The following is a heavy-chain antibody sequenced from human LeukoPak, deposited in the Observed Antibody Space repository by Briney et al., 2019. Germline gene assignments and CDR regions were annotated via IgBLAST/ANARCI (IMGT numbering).Heavy chain of an antibody. D-gene: IGHD6-13*01. CDR2: INPSGGST. CDR1: GYTFTSYY. Sequence: GASVKVSCKASGYTFTSYYMHWVRQAPGQGLEWMGIINPSGGSTSYAQKFQGRVTMTRDTSTNTVYMELSSLRSEDTAVYYCARGGIAAAGPRAEYFQHWGQGTLVTVSS. CDR3: ARGGIAAAGPRAEYFQH. V-gene: IGHV1-46*01. J-gene: IGHJ1*01.